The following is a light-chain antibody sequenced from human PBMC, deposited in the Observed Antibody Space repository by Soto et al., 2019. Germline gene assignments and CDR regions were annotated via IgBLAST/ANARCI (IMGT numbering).Light chain of an antibody. CDR2: AAS. V-gene: IGKV1-39*01. CDR3: QQNYVTPPT. Sequence: DIQMTQSPSSLSTSVGDGVTITCRASQSISTYLNWYQQKPGKAPKLLIYAASSLQSGVPSRFSGSGSGTDFTLTISGLQPADFATYYCQQNYVTPPTFGQGTKVEIK. CDR1: QSISTY. J-gene: IGKJ1*01.